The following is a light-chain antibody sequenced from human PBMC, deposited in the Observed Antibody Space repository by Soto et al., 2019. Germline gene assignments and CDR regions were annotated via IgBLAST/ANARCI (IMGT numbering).Light chain of an antibody. J-gene: IGKJ1*01. Sequence: DIPMTQSPSTLSASVGDRVTITCRASQSITSWLAWYQQRPGKAPKLLIYKASSLESGVPSRFSGRGSGTEFTLTISSLQPDDFATYYCQQYSSYWTFGQGTKVEIK. V-gene: IGKV1-5*03. CDR2: KAS. CDR3: QQYSSYWT. CDR1: QSITSW.